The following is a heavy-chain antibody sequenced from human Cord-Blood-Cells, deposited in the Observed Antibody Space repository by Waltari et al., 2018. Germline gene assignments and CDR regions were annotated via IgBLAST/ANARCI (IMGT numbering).Heavy chain of an antibody. Sequence: EVQLVEPGGGLIQPGGSLRLFCAAPGLTASSNYMSWVRQATGKGMEWVSVIYSGGSTYYADSVKGRFTIPRDNSKNTLYLQMNGLRAEDTAVYYCARDIRGGWNDAFDIWGQGTMVTVSS. D-gene: IGHD1-1*01. V-gene: IGHV3-53*01. J-gene: IGHJ3*02. CDR2: IYSGGST. CDR1: GLTASSNY. CDR3: ARDIRGGWNDAFDI.